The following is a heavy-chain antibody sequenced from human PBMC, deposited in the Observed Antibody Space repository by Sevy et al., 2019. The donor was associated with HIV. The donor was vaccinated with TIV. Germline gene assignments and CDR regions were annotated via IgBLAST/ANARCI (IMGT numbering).Heavy chain of an antibody. V-gene: IGHV1-8*01. J-gene: IGHJ6*02. D-gene: IGHD3-16*01. CDR1: GYTFTSYD. Sequence: ASVKVSCKASGYTFTSYDINWVRQATGQGLEWMGWMNPSSGNTDHAQEFQGRVTMTRDTSKSTAYMELSSLRFEDTAVYYCARGRGSKSLDVWGQGTTVTVSS. CDR3: ARGRGSKSLDV. CDR2: MNPSSGNT.